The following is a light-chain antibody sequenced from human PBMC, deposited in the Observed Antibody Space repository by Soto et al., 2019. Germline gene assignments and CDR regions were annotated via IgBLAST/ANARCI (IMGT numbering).Light chain of an antibody. J-gene: IGKJ3*01. Sequence: EIVLTQSAGTRSLYPGERATLSCRASQSVSSSYLAWYQQKPGQAPRLLIYGASSRATGIPDRFSGSGSGTDFTLTISRLEPEDFAVYYCQQYGSSPGFTFGPGTKVDIK. CDR3: QQYGSSPGFT. CDR2: GAS. V-gene: IGKV3-20*01. CDR1: QSVSSSY.